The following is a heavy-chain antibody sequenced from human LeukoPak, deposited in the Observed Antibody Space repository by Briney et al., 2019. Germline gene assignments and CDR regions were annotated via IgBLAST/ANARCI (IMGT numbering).Heavy chain of an antibody. Sequence: GASVKVSCKASGYTFTSYYMHWVRQAPGQGLEWMGIINPSGGSTSYAQKFQGRVTMTRDTSTSTVYMELSSLRSEDTAVYYCARQYSSSSIYYYGMDVWGQGTTVTVSS. D-gene: IGHD6-13*01. V-gene: IGHV1-46*01. CDR2: INPSGGST. CDR1: GYTFTSYY. CDR3: ARQYSSSSIYYYGMDV. J-gene: IGHJ6*02.